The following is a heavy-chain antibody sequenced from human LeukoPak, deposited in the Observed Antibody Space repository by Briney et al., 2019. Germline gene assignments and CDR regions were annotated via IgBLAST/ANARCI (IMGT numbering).Heavy chain of an antibody. Sequence: SGGSLRLSCAASGFTFSSYGMHWVRQAPGKGLEWVAVISYDGSNKYYADSVKGRFTISRDNSKNTLYLQMNSLRAEDTAVYYCAKRFLGSSCIDYWGQGTLVTVSS. D-gene: IGHD6-13*01. V-gene: IGHV3-30*18. CDR3: AKRFLGSSCIDY. J-gene: IGHJ4*02. CDR2: ISYDGSNK. CDR1: GFTFSSYG.